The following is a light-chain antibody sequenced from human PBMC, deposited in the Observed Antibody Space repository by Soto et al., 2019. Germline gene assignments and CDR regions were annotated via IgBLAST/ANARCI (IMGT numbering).Light chain of an antibody. Sequence: EILMTQSPSTLSVSPGDRATLSCGASQSISSYLAWYQQKPGQAPKLLIYDASNRATGIPARFSGSGSGTDFTLTISSLQPEDFAVYYCQQYNNWPRTFGQGTKVDIK. V-gene: IGKV3-15*01. CDR1: QSISSY. J-gene: IGKJ1*01. CDR3: QQYNNWPRT. CDR2: DAS.